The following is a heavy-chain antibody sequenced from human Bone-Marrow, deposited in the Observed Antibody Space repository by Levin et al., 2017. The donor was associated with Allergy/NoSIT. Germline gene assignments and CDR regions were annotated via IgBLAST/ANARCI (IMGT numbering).Heavy chain of an antibody. Sequence: RTGGSLRLSCAASGFNFSSHAIHWVRQAPGKGLEWVAVIVYDGRNKYYADSVKGRFTISRDNSKNTLYLQMKSLRVEDTAVYYCARDSAAGMGGWFDPWGQGTLVTVSS. J-gene: IGHJ5*02. CDR1: GFNFSSHA. D-gene: IGHD6-13*01. CDR2: IVYDGRNK. V-gene: IGHV3-30*04. CDR3: ARDSAAGMGGWFDP.